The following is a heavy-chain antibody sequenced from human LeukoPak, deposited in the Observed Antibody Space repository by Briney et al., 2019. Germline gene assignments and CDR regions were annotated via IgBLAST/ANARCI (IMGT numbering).Heavy chain of an antibody. V-gene: IGHV3-30*18. J-gene: IGHJ4*02. CDR1: GFTFSNYG. CDR2: ISYDETNK. CDR3: AKDRGVRGVVPDY. D-gene: IGHD3-10*01. Sequence: GRSLRLSCAASGFTFSNYGMHWVRQAPGKGLEWVAVISYDETNKQYADSVKGRFTISRDNSKNTLYLQMNSLRADDTAVYYCAKDRGVRGVVPDYWGQGTLVTVSS.